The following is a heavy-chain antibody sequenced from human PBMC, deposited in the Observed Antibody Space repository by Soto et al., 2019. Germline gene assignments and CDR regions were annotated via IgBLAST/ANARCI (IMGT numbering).Heavy chain of an antibody. CDR3: ARGGYYDISGTYYFDY. CDR1: GVTFSSYA. Sequence: GASVKVSGKASGVTFSSYAIGWVRQAPGQGLEWMGGIIPIFGTANSAQKFQGRVTITADKSASTAYMELSSLRSEDTAVYYCARGGYYDISGTYYFDYWGQGTLVTVSS. CDR2: IIPIFGTA. V-gene: IGHV1-69*06. D-gene: IGHD3-22*01. J-gene: IGHJ4*02.